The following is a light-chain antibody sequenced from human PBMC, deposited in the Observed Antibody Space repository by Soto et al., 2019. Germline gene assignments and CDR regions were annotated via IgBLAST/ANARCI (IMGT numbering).Light chain of an antibody. V-gene: IGLV4-60*02. CDR3: ETWDSNTWV. CDR2: LEGSGSY. J-gene: IGLJ3*02. Sequence: QTVVTQSSSASASLGSSVKLTYTLSSGHSSYIIAWHQQQPGKAPRYLMKLEGSGSYNKGSGVPDRFSGSTSGADRYLTISNLQFEDEADYYCETWDSNTWVFGGGTKVTVL. CDR1: SGHSSYI.